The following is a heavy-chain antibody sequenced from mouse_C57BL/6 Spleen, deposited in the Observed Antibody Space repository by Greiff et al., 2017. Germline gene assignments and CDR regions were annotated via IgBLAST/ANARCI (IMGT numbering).Heavy chain of an antibody. CDR2: IHPNSGST. Sequence: QVQLKQPGAELVKPGASVKLSCKASGYTFTSYWMHWVKQRPGQGLEWIGMIHPNSGSTNYNEKFKSKATLTVDKSSSTAYMQLSSLTSEDSAVYYCAREVTTVVANWGQGTLVTVSA. CDR3: AREVTTVVAN. D-gene: IGHD1-1*01. V-gene: IGHV1-64*01. J-gene: IGHJ3*01. CDR1: GYTFTSYW.